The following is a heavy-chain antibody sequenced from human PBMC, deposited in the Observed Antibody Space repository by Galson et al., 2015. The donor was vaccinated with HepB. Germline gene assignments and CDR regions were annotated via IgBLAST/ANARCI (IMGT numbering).Heavy chain of an antibody. D-gene: IGHD5-24*01. J-gene: IGHJ4*02. CDR2: IYHSGDV. CDR3: ARDWIRGGASYYFDY. Sequence: SETLSLTCVVSGGSIRTEDWWSWVRQSPGKRLEWIGQIYHSGDVNYNPSLKSRVIMSVDTSKNQFSLRLNSVTAADTAIYYCARDWIRGGASYYFDYWGQGTLVTVSS. CDR1: GGSIRTEDW. V-gene: IGHV4/OR15-8*02.